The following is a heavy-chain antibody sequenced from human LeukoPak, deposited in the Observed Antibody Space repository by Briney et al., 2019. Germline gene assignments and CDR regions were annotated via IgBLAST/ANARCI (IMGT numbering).Heavy chain of an antibody. Sequence: RASVKVSCKASGYTFTGYYMHWVRQAPGQGLEWMGWINPNSGGTNYAQKFQGRVTMTRDTSISTAYMELSRLRSDDTAVYYCARDSGELDQVWSDPWGQGTLVTVSS. D-gene: IGHD1-26*01. CDR1: GYTFTGYY. V-gene: IGHV1-2*02. CDR2: INPNSGGT. J-gene: IGHJ5*02. CDR3: ARDSGELDQVWSDP.